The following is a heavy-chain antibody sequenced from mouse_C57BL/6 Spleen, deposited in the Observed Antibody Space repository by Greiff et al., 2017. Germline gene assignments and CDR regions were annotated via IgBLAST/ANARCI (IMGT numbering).Heavy chain of an antibody. Sequence: EVQLQQSGPELVKPGASVKIPCKASGYTFTDYSMDWVKQSHGKSLEWIGVIHPNNGGTIYNQKFKSKATLTVDKSSSTAYMELRSLTSEDTAVYYCARSYYDVGDFAYWGQGTTLTVSS. J-gene: IGHJ2*01. CDR3: ARSYYDVGDFAY. D-gene: IGHD2-4*01. CDR2: IHPNNGGT. CDR1: GYTFTDYS. V-gene: IGHV1-18*01.